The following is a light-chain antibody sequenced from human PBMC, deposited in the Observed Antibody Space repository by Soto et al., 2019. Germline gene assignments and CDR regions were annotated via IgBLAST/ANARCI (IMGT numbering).Light chain of an antibody. V-gene: IGKV3-20*01. CDR3: QQYGSSPVT. J-gene: IGKJ1*01. CDR2: GAS. CDR1: QSAGTN. Sequence: EIVMTQSPATLTVSPGERAPLSCRAIQSAGTNLAWYQQKPGQAPRLLIYGASSRATGIPDRFSGSGSGTDFTLTISRLEPEDFAVYYCQQYGSSPVTFGQGTKVDIK.